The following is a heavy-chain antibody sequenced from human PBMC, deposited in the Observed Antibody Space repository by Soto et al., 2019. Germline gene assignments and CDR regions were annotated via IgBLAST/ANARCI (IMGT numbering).Heavy chain of an antibody. CDR2: IQSKTDCGTT. D-gene: IGHD2-2*01. J-gene: IGHJ5*02. Sequence: ESGGGLVKPGGSLRLSCAASGFTFNNAWMSWVRQAPGKGLEWVGRIQSKTDCGTTDYAAPGKGRFTISRDDSKNTVYLQMNSLKTEDTAVYYCTTAIVVPRFDPWGQGTLVTVSS. V-gene: IGHV3-15*01. CDR3: TTAIVVPRFDP. CDR1: GFTFNNAW.